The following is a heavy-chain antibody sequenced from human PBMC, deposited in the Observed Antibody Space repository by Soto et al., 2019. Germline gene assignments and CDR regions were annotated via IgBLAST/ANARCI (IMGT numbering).Heavy chain of an antibody. CDR3: ARHLQGPAGKYYYYYYMDV. CDR2: IHYSGST. CDR1: GGSITSSSSY. D-gene: IGHD2-2*01. V-gene: IGHV4-39*01. Sequence: SETLSLTCTVSGGSITSSSSYWGWIRQPPGKGLQWIGSIHYSGSTYYTPSLNSRATISVDTSKNQFSLKLTSVTAADTAVYYCARHLQGPAGKYYYYYYMDVWGRGTTVTVSS. J-gene: IGHJ6*03.